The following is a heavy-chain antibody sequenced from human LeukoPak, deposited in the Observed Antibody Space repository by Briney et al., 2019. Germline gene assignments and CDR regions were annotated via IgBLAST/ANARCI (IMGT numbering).Heavy chain of an antibody. J-gene: IGHJ4*02. V-gene: IGHV1-8*03. CDR2: MNPNSGNT. Sequence: GASVKVSCKASGYTFTSYDINWVRQATGQWLEWMGWMNPNSGNTGYAQNFQGRVTITRNTSISTAYMELSSLRSEGTAVYYCARGLAPRDYWGQGTLVTVSS. CDR1: GYTFTSYD. CDR3: ARGLAPRDY.